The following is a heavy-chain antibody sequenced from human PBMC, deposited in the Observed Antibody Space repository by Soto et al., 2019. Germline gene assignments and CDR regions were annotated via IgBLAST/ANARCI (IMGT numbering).Heavy chain of an antibody. J-gene: IGHJ5*02. D-gene: IGHD6-19*01. CDR1: GFTFSSYS. CDR3: ARDLFSGYSSGWYSGS. V-gene: IGHV3-48*01. CDR2: ISSSSSTI. Sequence: GGSLRLSCAASGFTFSSYSMNWVRQAPGKGLEWVSYISSSSSTIYYADSVKGRFTISRENAKNSLYLQMNSLRAEDTAVYYCARDLFSGYSSGWYSGSWGQGTLVTVSS.